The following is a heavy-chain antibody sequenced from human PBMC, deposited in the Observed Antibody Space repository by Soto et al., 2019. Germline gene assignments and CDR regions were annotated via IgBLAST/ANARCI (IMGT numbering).Heavy chain of an antibody. V-gene: IGHV1-8*02. J-gene: IGHJ4*02. CDR2: MNPNSGNT. D-gene: IGHD4-17*01. Sequence: GASVKVSCKASGGTFSSYGISWVRQAPGQGLEWMGWMNPNSGNTGYAQKFQGRVTMTRNTSISTAYMELSSLRSEDTAVYYCARTLYGDNVDYWGQGTLVTVSS. CDR3: ARTLYGDNVDY. CDR1: GGTFSSYG.